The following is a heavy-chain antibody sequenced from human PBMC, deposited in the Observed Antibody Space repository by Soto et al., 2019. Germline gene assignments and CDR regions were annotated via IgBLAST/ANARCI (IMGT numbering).Heavy chain of an antibody. CDR1: GFTFSSYS. CDR3: ARLGESVPARRAFDS. CDR2: ISSSSSYI. D-gene: IGHD6-6*01. J-gene: IGHJ3*02. Sequence: GSLRLSCAASGFTFSSYSMNWVRQAPGKGPEWVSSISSSSSYIFYADSVKGRFTISRDNAKNSLYLQMNSLRAEDTAVYYCARLGESVPARRAFDSCGQGTMVTVSS. V-gene: IGHV3-21*01.